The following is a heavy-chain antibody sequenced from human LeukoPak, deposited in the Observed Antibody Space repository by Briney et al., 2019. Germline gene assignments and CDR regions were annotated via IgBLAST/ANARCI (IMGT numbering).Heavy chain of an antibody. CDR2: IYYSGTT. V-gene: IGHV4-30-4*08. Sequence: SETLSLTCTVSGGSIGNYYWIWIRQPPGKGLEWIGYIYYSGTTYYNPSLKSRVTISVDTSKNQFSLKLTSVTAADTAVYFCARGPYGSGSYYWGQGTLVTVSS. CDR3: ARGPYGSGSYY. CDR1: GGSIGNYY. J-gene: IGHJ4*02. D-gene: IGHD3-10*01.